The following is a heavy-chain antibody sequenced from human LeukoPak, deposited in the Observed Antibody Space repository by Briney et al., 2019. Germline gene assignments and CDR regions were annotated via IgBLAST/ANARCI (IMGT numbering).Heavy chain of an antibody. Sequence: RPSETLSLTCAVYGGSFSGYYWSWIRQPPGKGLEWIGEINHSGSTNYNPSLKSRVTISVDTSKNQFSLKLSPVTAADTAVYYCARAEDCSSTSCYRVFDYWGQGTLVTVSS. V-gene: IGHV4-34*01. CDR1: GGSFSGYY. J-gene: IGHJ4*02. CDR3: ARAEDCSSTSCYRVFDY. CDR2: INHSGST. D-gene: IGHD2-2*02.